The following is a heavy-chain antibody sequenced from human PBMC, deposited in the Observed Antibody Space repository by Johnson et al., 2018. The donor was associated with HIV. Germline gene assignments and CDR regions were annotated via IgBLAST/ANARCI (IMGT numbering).Heavy chain of an antibody. V-gene: IGHV3-13*01. Sequence: VQLVESGGGVVQPGGSLRLSCAASGFTFSSYDMHWVRQATGKGLEWVSAIGTAGDTYYADSVKGRFTISRDRSKNTVSLQMNSLRVEDTAVYYCARDDRPDGFDIWGQGTMVTVSS. CDR2: IGTAGDT. CDR1: GFTFSSYD. CDR3: ARDDRPDGFDI. D-gene: IGHD1-14*01. J-gene: IGHJ3*02.